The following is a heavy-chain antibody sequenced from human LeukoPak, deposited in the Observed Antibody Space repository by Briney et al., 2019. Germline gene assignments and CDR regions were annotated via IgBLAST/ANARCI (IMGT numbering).Heavy chain of an antibody. Sequence: GGSLRLSCAASGITFSSYAMSWVRQAPGKGLEWVSAISGSGGSTYYADSVKGRFTISRDNSKNTLYLQMNSLRAEDTAVYYCAKDRVVVVITVPADAFDIWGQGTMVTVSS. CDR1: GITFSSYA. V-gene: IGHV3-23*01. CDR2: ISGSGGST. CDR3: AKDRVVVVITVPADAFDI. J-gene: IGHJ3*02. D-gene: IGHD3-22*01.